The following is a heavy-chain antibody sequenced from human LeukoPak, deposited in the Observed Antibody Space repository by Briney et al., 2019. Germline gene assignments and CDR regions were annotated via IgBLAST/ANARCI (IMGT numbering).Heavy chain of an antibody. Sequence: SETLSLTCTVSGGSISSYYWSWIRQPAGKGLEWIGRIYTSGSTNYNPSLKSRVTMSVDTSKNQFSLKLSSVAAADTAVYYCARYYDYYDSSGYYFDIWGQGTMVTVSS. J-gene: IGHJ3*02. CDR2: IYTSGST. D-gene: IGHD3-22*01. CDR1: GGSISSYY. CDR3: ARYYDYYDSSGYYFDI. V-gene: IGHV4-4*07.